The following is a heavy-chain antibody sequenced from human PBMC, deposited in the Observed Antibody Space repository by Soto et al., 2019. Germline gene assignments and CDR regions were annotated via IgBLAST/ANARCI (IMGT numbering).Heavy chain of an antibody. CDR1: GFTFSSYA. CDR2: ISGSGGST. Sequence: EVQLLESGGGLVQPGGSLRLSCAASGFTFSSYAMSWVRQAPGKGLEWVSAISGSGGSTYYAHSVKGRFTISSNNSKNTLYLQMNSLRAEDTAVYYCAKDWDPRHSIAARPSWYFDLWGRGTLVTVSS. J-gene: IGHJ2*01. V-gene: IGHV3-23*01. CDR3: AKDWDPRHSIAARPSWYFDL. D-gene: IGHD6-6*01.